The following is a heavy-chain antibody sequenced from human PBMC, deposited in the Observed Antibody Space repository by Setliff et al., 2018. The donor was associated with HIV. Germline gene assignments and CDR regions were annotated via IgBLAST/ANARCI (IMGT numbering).Heavy chain of an antibody. V-gene: IGHV4-59*08. Sequence: PSETLSLTCTVSGVSSSSHYWSWIRQPPGKGLEWIGYIYYSRNTNYNPSLKSRVTISVDTSKNQFSLKLSSVTAADTAVYYCARTNTHYDYVWGSYFDAFDIWGQGTMVTVSS. CDR1: GVSSSSHY. CDR2: IYYSRNT. D-gene: IGHD3-16*01. CDR3: ARTNTHYDYVWGSYFDAFDI. J-gene: IGHJ3*02.